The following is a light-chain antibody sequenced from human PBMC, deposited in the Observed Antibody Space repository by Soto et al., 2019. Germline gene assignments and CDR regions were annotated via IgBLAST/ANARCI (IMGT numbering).Light chain of an antibody. CDR3: KHYISWAAIA. Sequence: EIVMPQSPATLSVSPGERATLSCRASQSVGANLAWYQQRPGQVPRLLIFGASTRATGIPARFSGSGSGTEFTLSISSLQSEDCGIYYCKHYISWAAIAFGQGTRLEIK. CDR1: QSVGAN. CDR2: GAS. J-gene: IGKJ5*01. V-gene: IGKV3-15*01.